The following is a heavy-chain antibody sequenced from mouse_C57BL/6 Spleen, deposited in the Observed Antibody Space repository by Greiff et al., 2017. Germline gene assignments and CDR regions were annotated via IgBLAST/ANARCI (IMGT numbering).Heavy chain of an antibody. D-gene: IGHD4-1*01. J-gene: IGHJ3*01. CDR2: ISSGGSYT. CDR3: AIPGTL. CDR1: GFTFSSYG. Sequence: EVKLVESGGDLVKPGGSLKLSCAASGFTFSSYGMSWVRQTPDKRLEWVATISSGGSYTYYPDSVKGRFTISRDNAKNTLYLQMSSLKSEDTAMYYCAIPGTLWGQGTLVTVAA. V-gene: IGHV5-6*01.